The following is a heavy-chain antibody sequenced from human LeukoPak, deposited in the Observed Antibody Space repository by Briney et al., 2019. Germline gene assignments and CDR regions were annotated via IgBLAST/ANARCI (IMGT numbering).Heavy chain of an antibody. V-gene: IGHV3-30*04. D-gene: IGHD4-23*01. J-gene: IGHJ4*02. CDR2: ISYDGSNK. CDR1: GFTFSSYA. Sequence: GGSLRLSCAASGFTFSSYAMHWVRQAPGKGLEWVAVISYDGSNKYYADSVKGRFTISRDNSKNTLYLQMNSLRAEDTAVYYYARVDYGGNVPFDYWGQGTLVTVSS. CDR3: ARVDYGGNVPFDY.